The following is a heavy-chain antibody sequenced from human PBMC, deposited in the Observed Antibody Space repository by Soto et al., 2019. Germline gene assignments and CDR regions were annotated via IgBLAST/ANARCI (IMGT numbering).Heavy chain of an antibody. Sequence: NPSETLSLTCSVSSGSITYSSYHWGWIRQAPGKGLEWIGTLYLRGSTDYNPSFKSRVTISADTSKDQVSLKLTSVTAADTAVYFCFGVLAATLDYWGQGTLVTVSS. V-gene: IGHV4-39*01. CDR1: SGSITYSSYH. CDR3: FGVLAATLDY. D-gene: IGHD3-16*01. CDR2: LYLRGST. J-gene: IGHJ4*02.